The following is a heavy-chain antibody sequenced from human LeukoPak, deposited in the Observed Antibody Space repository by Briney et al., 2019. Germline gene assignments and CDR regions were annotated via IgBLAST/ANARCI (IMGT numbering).Heavy chain of an antibody. Sequence: PGGSQRLSCAASGFTFSSYSMNWVRQAPGKGLEWVSYICSRSNTIYYADSVKGRFTVSRDNAKNSLYLQMNSLRADDTALYYCARESITGDRDFDCWGQGTLVTVSS. D-gene: IGHD7-27*01. CDR1: GFTFSSYS. CDR2: ICSRSNTI. CDR3: ARESITGDRDFDC. J-gene: IGHJ4*02. V-gene: IGHV3-48*01.